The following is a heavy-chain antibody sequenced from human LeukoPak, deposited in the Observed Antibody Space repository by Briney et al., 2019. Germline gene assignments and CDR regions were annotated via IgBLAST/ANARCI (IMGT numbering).Heavy chain of an antibody. J-gene: IGHJ4*02. CDR2: VYYSGST. CDR1: GGSISTYY. D-gene: IGHD2-15*01. CDR3: ARDLRPTTPYYYFDY. Sequence: SETLSLTCTVSGGSISTYYWNWIRQPPGKGLEWIGYVYYSGSTNYNPSLKSRVTISVDSSKNQFSLKLSSVTAADPAVYYCARDLRPTTPYYYFDYWGQGTPVTVSS. V-gene: IGHV4-59*01.